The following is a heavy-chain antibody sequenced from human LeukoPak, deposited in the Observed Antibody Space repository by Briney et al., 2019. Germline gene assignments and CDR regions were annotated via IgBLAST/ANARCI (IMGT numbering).Heavy chain of an antibody. CDR3: VRWQDI. J-gene: IGHJ3*02. CDR1: GFTFSNYW. Sequence: PGGSLRLSCAASGFTFSNYWMHWVRQAPGKGLVWVSRIKTDGTYASYAESVKGRFTVSRDNAKNTLHLQMNCLRAEDTAVYYCVRWQDIWGQGTMVTVSS. CDR2: IKTDGTYA. V-gene: IGHV3-74*01.